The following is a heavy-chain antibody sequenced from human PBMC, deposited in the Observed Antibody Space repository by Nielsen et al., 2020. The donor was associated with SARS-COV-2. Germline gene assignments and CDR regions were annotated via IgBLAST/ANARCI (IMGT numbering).Heavy chain of an antibody. V-gene: IGHV1-2*06. Sequence: ASVKVSCKASGYTFTGHYMHWMRQAPGQGPEWMGRVNPNSGATNYAQKFQGRVTLTRGTSINTTYMELNRLTSDDTAVYYCARVRSSSGIWFDPWGQGTLVVVSS. J-gene: IGHJ5*02. CDR1: GYTFTGHY. CDR3: ARVRSSSGIWFDP. D-gene: IGHD3-10*01. CDR2: VNPNSGAT.